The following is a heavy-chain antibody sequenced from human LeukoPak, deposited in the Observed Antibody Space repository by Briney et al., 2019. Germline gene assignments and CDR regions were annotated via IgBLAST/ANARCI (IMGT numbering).Heavy chain of an antibody. V-gene: IGHV3-9*01. Sequence: PGGSLRLSCAGSGFSFEAYGMYWVRQAPGKGLEWVSGITWNSDDMAYTDSVKGRFTISRDNAKNCLYLQMNSLTVEDTAFYYCTRVTSWRTGFDYWGQGTLVTVSS. D-gene: IGHD1-1*01. CDR2: ITWNSDDM. CDR3: TRVTSWRTGFDY. J-gene: IGHJ4*02. CDR1: GFSFEAYG.